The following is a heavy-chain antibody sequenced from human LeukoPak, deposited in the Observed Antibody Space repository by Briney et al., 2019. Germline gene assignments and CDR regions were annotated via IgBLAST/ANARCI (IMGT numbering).Heavy chain of an antibody. J-gene: IGHJ4*02. V-gene: IGHV4-4*07. CDR3: ARGSYGHFDR. D-gene: IGHD5-18*01. CDR2: FYSSGGT. Sequence: SETLSLTCTVSGGSISSYYWSWIRQPPGKGLEWIGRFYSSGGTYYNPSLKSPVSISVDKSKNQFSLKLSSVTAADTAVYYCARGSYGHFDRWGQGTLVTVSS. CDR1: GGSISSYY.